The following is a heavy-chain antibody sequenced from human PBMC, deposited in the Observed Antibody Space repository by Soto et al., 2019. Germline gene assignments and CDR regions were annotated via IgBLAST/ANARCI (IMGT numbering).Heavy chain of an antibody. D-gene: IGHD3-3*01. CDR1: GGSISSGGYY. CDR3: ARAFGDFTIFGVVITEYYFDY. V-gene: IGHV4-61*08. J-gene: IGHJ4*02. CDR2: IYYSGST. Sequence: SETLSLTCTVSGGSISSGGYYWGWIRQSPGKGLEWIGYIYYSGSTNYNPSLKSRVTISVDTSKNQFSLKLSSVTAADTAVYYCARAFGDFTIFGVVITEYYFDYWGQGTLVTVSS.